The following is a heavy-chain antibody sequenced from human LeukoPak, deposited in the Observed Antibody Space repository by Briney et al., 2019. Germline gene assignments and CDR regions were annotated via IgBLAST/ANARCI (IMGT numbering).Heavy chain of an antibody. V-gene: IGHV4-59*01. CDR3: ARNQRGYSYVFDY. CDR1: GGSISSYY. Sequence: PSETLSLTCTVSGGSISSYYWSWIRQPPGKGLEWIGYIYYSGSSVSTNYNPSLKSRVTISVDTSKNQFSLKLSSVTAADTAVYYCARNQRGYSYVFDYWGQGILVTVSS. J-gene: IGHJ4*02. CDR2: IYYSGSSVST. D-gene: IGHD5-18*01.